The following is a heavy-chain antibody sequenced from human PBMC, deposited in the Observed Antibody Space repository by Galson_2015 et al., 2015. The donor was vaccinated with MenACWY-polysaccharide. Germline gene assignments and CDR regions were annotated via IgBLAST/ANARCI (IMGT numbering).Heavy chain of an antibody. CDR1: GFTFSSHW. CDR2: INRDAGII. V-gene: IGHV3-74*01. D-gene: IGHD2-2*01. J-gene: IGHJ4*02. CDR3: ARDRVDVPVIEAHTIFDY. Sequence: SLRLSCAASGFTFSSHWMHRVRQAPGEGRAWVSRINRDAGIINYADTVKGRFSLLKENAKKTLCLGRNSLRAEDTAIYFCARDRVDVPVIEAHTIFDYWGQGVLVTVSS.